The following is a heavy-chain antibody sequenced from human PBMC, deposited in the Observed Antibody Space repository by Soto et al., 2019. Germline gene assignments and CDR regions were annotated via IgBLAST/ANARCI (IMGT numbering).Heavy chain of an antibody. Sequence: NPSETLSLTCTVSGGSISSGGYYWSWIRQHPGKGLEWIGYIYYSGSTYYNPSLKSRVTISVDTSKNQFSLKLSSVTAADTAVYYCARFSCGGSSFYGMDVWGQGTTVTVSS. CDR2: IYYSGST. CDR1: GGSISSGGYY. V-gene: IGHV4-31*03. D-gene: IGHD6-6*01. J-gene: IGHJ6*02. CDR3: ARFSCGGSSFYGMDV.